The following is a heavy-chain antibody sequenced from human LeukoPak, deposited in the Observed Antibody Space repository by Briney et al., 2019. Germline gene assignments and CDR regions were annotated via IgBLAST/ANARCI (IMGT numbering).Heavy chain of an antibody. D-gene: IGHD1-7*01. Sequence: GRSLRLSCAASGYTFSDYGIHWVRQAPGRGLEWVALMSFDGSDKAYRDSVEGRFTISRDGSNNTVYLQMNSLRSEDTAVYYCARDLWNYYFDHWGKGTLVTVSS. CDR2: MSFDGSDK. J-gene: IGHJ4*02. V-gene: IGHV3-30-3*01. CDR1: GYTFSDYG. CDR3: ARDLWNYYFDH.